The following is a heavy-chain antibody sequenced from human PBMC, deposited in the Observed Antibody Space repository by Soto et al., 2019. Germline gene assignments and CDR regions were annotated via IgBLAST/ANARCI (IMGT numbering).Heavy chain of an antibody. CDR1: GDSINNRSYY. J-gene: IGHJ4*02. Sequence: SETLSLTCTVTGDSINNRSYYWSWIRQPPGKGLEWIGSIYYSGSTYNNPSLKSRVSMSVDTSKNQFSLKLRSVTAADTALYYCARQRTSGVTQAYFDSWGQGSLVTVSS. D-gene: IGHD2-21*02. V-gene: IGHV4-39*01. CDR2: IYYSGST. CDR3: ARQRTSGVTQAYFDS.